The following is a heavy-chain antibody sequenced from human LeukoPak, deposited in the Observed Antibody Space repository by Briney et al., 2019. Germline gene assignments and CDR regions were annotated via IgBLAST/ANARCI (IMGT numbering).Heavy chain of an antibody. Sequence: SGGSLRLSCAASGFTFSDYDMHWVRQPTGKGLEWVGAIGTAGDTYYTGSVKGRFTISRENAKNSLYLQMNSLRAGDTAVYYCARVAKERVGGVYYFDYWGQGTLVTVSS. CDR2: IGTAGDT. CDR1: GFTFSDYD. J-gene: IGHJ4*02. V-gene: IGHV3-13*01. D-gene: IGHD1-1*01. CDR3: ARVAKERVGGVYYFDY.